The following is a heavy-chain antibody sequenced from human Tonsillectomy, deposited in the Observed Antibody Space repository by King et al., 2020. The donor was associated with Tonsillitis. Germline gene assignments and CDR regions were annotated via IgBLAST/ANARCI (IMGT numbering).Heavy chain of an antibody. D-gene: IGHD5-18*01. V-gene: IGHV3-30-3*01. CDR3: ARPGGEYSYINAFDI. CDR1: GFTFSSYA. J-gene: IGHJ3*02. Sequence: QLVQSGGGVVQPGRSLRLSCAASGFTFSSYAMHWVRQAPGKGLEWVAVISYDGSNEYYADSVKGRFTISRDNSKNTLSLQMNSLRAEDTAVYYCARPGGEYSYINAFDIGGQGTMVTVSS. CDR2: ISYDGSNE.